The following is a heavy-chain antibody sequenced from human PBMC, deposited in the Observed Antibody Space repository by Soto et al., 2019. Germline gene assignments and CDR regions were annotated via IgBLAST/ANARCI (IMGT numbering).Heavy chain of an antibody. J-gene: IGHJ5*02. CDR2: ISYDGSNK. V-gene: IGHV3-30*18. CDR1: GITSSSYC. CDR3: AKSPCSSTSCQSFDP. D-gene: IGHD2-2*01. Sequence: LRLSCAASGITSSSYCMHWGRQAPSKGLEWVAVISYDGSNKYYADSVKGRFTISRDNSKNTLYLQMNSLRAEDTAVYYCAKSPCSSTSCQSFDPWGQGTLVTVSS.